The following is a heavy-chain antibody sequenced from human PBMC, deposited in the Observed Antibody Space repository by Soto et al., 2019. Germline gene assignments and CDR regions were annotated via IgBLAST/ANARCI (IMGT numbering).Heavy chain of an antibody. CDR1: GGAISDYH. CDR2: IYNGGSA. V-gene: IGHV4-59*01. J-gene: IGHJ6*02. D-gene: IGHD3-3*01. Sequence: KASETLSLTCTVSGGAISDYHWSWIRQPPGKALQLIGYIYNGGSANYNPSLKSRATISLDTFKNQFSLTLGSVTAADTAVYYCARAAKDFFDFWSGTTHYGIDVWGQGTTVTVSS. CDR3: ARAAKDFFDFWSGTTHYGIDV.